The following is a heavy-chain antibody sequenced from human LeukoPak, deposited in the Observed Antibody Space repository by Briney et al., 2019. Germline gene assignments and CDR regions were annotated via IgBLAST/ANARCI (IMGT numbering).Heavy chain of an antibody. D-gene: IGHD3-3*01. Sequence: GGSLRLSCAASGFTFSSDGMHWGREAPGKGLRWVAVISYDGSNKYYAASVKGRFTISRHNSKHTLHLQMNSLRAEDTAVYYSAKEGTIFDQGAFDIWGQGTMVTVSS. J-gene: IGHJ3*02. CDR2: ISYDGSNK. V-gene: IGHV3-30*18. CDR1: GFTFSSDG. CDR3: AKEGTIFDQGAFDI.